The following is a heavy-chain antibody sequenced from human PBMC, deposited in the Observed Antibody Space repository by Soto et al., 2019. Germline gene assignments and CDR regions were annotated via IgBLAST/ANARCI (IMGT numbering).Heavy chain of an antibody. CDR3: ARHKRCGGDCYLFDY. CDR1: GDSISNLDYF. D-gene: IGHD2-21*02. J-gene: IGHJ4*02. Sequence: SETLSLTCSVSGDSISNLDYFWAWIRQPPGQALEYIGYIYKSATTYYNPSFESRVAISVDTSKNQFSLKLSSVTAADTAVYYCARHKRCGGDCYLFDYWGQGTLVTVSS. V-gene: IGHV4-39*01. CDR2: IYKSATT.